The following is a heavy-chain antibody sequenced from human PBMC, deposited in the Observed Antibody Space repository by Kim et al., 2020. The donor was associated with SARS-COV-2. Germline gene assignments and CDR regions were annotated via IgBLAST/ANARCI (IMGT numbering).Heavy chain of an antibody. CDR2: IKQDGSEK. CDR1: GFTFSSYW. CDR3: ARDLNYYGSGSYYYD. Sequence: GGSLRLSCAASGFTFSSYWMSWVRQAPGKGLEWVANIKQDGSEKYYVDSVKGRFTISRDNAKNSLYLQMNSLRAEDTAVYYCARDLNYYGSGSYYYDWGQGTLVTVSS. D-gene: IGHD3-10*01. J-gene: IGHJ4*02. V-gene: IGHV3-7*03.